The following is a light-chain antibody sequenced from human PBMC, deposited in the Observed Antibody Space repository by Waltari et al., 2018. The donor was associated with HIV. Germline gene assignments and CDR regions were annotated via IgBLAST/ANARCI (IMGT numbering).Light chain of an antibody. J-gene: IGKJ2*01. CDR3: QQFRTYPRT. Sequence: AIQLAQSPSSLSAYVGDRVTITCRSSPGVRNALASDQQKPGRPPKLLIYDASTLEGGVPSRFSDSLSGTDFNLTISNLQPEDSATYYCQQFRTYPRTFGQGATLEIK. CDR1: PGVRNA. CDR2: DAS. V-gene: IGKV1-13*01.